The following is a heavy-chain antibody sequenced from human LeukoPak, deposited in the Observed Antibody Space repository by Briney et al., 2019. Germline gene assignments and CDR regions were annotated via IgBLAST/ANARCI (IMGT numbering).Heavy chain of an antibody. D-gene: IGHD3-10*01. V-gene: IGHV4-4*07. CDR3: ARDTEYYYGSGSYSAVYYYYYMDV. J-gene: IGHJ6*03. CDR2: IYTSGST. Sequence: SETLSLTCTVSGGSISSYYWSWIRQPAGKGLEWIGRIYTSGSTNYNPSLKSRVTMSVDTSKNQLSLKLSSVTAADTAVYYCARDTEYYYGSGSYSAVYYYYYMDVWGKGTTVTISS. CDR1: GGSISSYY.